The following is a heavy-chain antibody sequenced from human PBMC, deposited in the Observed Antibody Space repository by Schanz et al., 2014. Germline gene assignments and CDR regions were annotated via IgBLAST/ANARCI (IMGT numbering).Heavy chain of an antibody. CDR2: IGDDGADK. V-gene: IGHV3-7*01. CDR3: ARDRVGASSYFDY. D-gene: IGHD1-26*01. J-gene: IGHJ4*02. Sequence: VQLVESGGGLVQPGGSVRLSCGASGFSFSTHWMAWVRQAPGKGLEWVANIGDDGADKYYLDSVRGRFTISRDNTKNFLHLEMNNLRAEDTAVYFCARDRVGASSYFDYWGQGTLVTVSS. CDR1: GFSFSTHW.